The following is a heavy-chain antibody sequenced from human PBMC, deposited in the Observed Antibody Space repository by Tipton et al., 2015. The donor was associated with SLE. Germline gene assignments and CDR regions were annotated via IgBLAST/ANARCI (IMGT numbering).Heavy chain of an antibody. CDR2: IKQDGSDK. CDR1: GFTFSTYW. V-gene: IGHV3-7*01. J-gene: IGHJ4*02. Sequence: GSLRLSCAASGFTFSTYWMNWVRRAPGKGLEWVANIKQDGSDKYYVDSVKGRFTIPRDNAKNSLYLQMSSLRAEDTAVYYCAGNFDYWGQGTLVTVSS. CDR3: AGNFDY.